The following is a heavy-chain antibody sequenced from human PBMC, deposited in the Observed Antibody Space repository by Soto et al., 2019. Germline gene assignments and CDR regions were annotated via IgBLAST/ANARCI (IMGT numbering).Heavy chain of an antibody. CDR2: ISWDGGRR. Sequence: GGSLRLSCAASGFPFDAYTMHGVRHGPGKGRQWSSLISWDGGRRLYSASVKGRFTISRDNSKNSLYLQMSVLTSEDTALYYCARDSYDVLTGQKRYFDSWGQGTLVTVSS. CDR3: ARDSYDVLTGQKRYFDS. V-gene: IGHV3-43*01. D-gene: IGHD3-9*01. CDR1: GFPFDAYT. J-gene: IGHJ4*02.